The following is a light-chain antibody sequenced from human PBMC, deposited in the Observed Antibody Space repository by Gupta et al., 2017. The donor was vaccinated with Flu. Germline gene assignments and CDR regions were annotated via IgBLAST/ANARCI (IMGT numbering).Light chain of an antibody. CDR3: ASWDDSLSGYVV. V-gene: IGLV1-47*01. CDR2: RSD. CDR1: SSNIGSNY. J-gene: IGLJ2*01. Sequence: SSNIGSNYVYWYQQFPGTAPKLLISRSDQRPSRVPDRFSGSKSGTSASLAISGLRSEDEADYYCASWDDSLSGYVVFGGGTKLTVL.